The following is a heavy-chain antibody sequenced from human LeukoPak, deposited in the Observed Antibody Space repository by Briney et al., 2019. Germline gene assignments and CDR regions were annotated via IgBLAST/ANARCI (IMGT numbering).Heavy chain of an antibody. CDR2: INHSGST. CDR3: ARGGYGDYLSAFDI. J-gene: IGHJ3*02. Sequence: SETLSLTCAVYGGSFSGYYWSWIRQPPGKGLEWIGEINHSGSTNYNPSLKSRVTISVDTSKNQFSLKLSSVTAADTAVYYCARGGYGDYLSAFDIWGQGTMVTVSS. D-gene: IGHD4-17*01. V-gene: IGHV4-34*01. CDR1: GGSFSGYY.